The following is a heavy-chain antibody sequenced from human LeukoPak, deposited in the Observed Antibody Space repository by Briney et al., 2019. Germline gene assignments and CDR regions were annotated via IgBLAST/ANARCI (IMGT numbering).Heavy chain of an antibody. D-gene: IGHD3-10*01. V-gene: IGHV1-8*01. Sequence: ASVKVSCKASGYTFTSYDINWVRQATGQGLEWMGWMNSNSGNTGYAQKFQGRVTMTRNTSISTAYMELSSLRSEDTAVYYCARGSVGVWFGELLGDYWGQGTLVTVSS. J-gene: IGHJ4*02. CDR2: MNSNSGNT. CDR3: ARGSVGVWFGELLGDY. CDR1: GYTFTSYD.